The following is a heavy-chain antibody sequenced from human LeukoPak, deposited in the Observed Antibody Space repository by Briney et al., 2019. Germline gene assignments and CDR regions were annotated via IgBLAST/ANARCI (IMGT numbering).Heavy chain of an antibody. CDR3: ARTGTPGPIFDY. Sequence: SETLSLTCTVSGGSISSYFWTWIRQPAGKGLEWIGRVYNSGSTNYNPSLKSRVTMSLDTSNNQFSLELTSVTAADTAVYYCARTGTPGPIFDYWGQGILVTVSS. D-gene: IGHD1/OR15-1a*01. J-gene: IGHJ4*02. CDR1: GGSISSYF. CDR2: VYNSGST. V-gene: IGHV4-4*07.